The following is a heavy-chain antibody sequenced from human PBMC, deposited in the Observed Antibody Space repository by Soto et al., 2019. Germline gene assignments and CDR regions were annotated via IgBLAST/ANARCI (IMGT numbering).Heavy chain of an antibody. CDR2: ISGSGGST. CDR1: GFTFSSYA. V-gene: IGHV3-23*01. CDR3: AKRRVFDYYGSGSYGDY. D-gene: IGHD3-10*01. J-gene: IGHJ4*02. Sequence: EVQLLESGGGLVQPGGSLRLSCAASGFTFSSYAMSWVRQAPGKGLEWVSAISGSGGSTYYGDSVKGRFTISRDNSKNTLYLQMNSLRADDTAVYYCAKRRVFDYYGSGSYGDYWGQGTLVTVSS.